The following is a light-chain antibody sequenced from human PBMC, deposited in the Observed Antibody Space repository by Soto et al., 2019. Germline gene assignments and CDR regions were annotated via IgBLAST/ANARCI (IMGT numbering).Light chain of an antibody. V-gene: IGKV1-5*01. J-gene: IGKJ5*01. CDR1: QTISNW. CDR3: QQYNTYSPNT. CDR2: DAS. Sequence: DIQMTQSPSTLSVSIGDRVIITCRTSQTISNWLAWYQQKPGKAPKLLIYDASSLESGVPSRFSGSGSGTEFTLTISSLQPDDFATYYCQQYNTYSPNTFGQGTRLEIK.